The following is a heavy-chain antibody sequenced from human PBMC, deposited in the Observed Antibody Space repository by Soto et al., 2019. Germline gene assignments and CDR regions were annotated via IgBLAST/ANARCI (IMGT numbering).Heavy chain of an antibody. CDR2: VHPNSGGT. CDR3: ARGGPQDYYDRSRYYSAPGAVDI. D-gene: IGHD3-22*01. CDR1: GYTFTVYY. J-gene: IGHJ3*02. Sequence: QVQLVQSGAEVKKPGASVKVSCKASGYTFTVYYMHWVRQAPGQGLECMGWVHPNSGGTNYAQKFQGWVTMSRDTSIRTAYIEMSRLRSDDTAVYYCARGGPQDYYDRSRYYSAPGAVDIWWQGTMVSVYS. V-gene: IGHV1-2*04.